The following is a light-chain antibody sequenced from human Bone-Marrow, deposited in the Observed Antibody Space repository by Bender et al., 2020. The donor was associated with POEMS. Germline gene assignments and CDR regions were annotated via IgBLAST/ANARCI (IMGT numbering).Light chain of an antibody. J-gene: IGLJ2*01. Sequence: QAVVTQEPSLIVSPGGTVTLTCGSSTGAVTSGHYPYWFQQKPGQAPRTLIYDTTNKNSWTPDRFSGSLLGGKAALTLSGAQPEDEADYYCLLSFSGDRVLFGGGTKLTVL. CDR1: TGAVTSGHY. CDR3: LLSFSGDRVL. CDR2: DTT. V-gene: IGLV7-46*01.